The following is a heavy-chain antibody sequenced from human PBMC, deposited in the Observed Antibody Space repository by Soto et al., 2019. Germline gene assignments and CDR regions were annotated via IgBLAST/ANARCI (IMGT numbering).Heavy chain of an antibody. V-gene: IGHV1-69*01. D-gene: IGHD3-10*01. Sequence: QVQLVQSGAEVKTPGSSVKVSCKASGGTLSDYAISWVRQAPGQGLEWMGGIMPTVDSANYVHNFQGRLTISADESTSTANLELSSLRSDDTAVYYCAVAAVREIMAQESSGMAVWGQGTTVIVSS. CDR2: IMPTVDSA. J-gene: IGHJ6*02. CDR1: GGTLSDYA. CDR3: AVAAVREIMAQESSGMAV.